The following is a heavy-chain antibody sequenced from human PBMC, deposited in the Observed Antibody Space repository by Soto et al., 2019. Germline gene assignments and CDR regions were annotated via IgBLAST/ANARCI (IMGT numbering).Heavy chain of an antibody. CDR1: GFTFSNYA. J-gene: IGHJ5*02. V-gene: IGHV3-23*01. CDR2: ISGNGGST. D-gene: IGHD3-10*01. Sequence: EVQMLESGGGLVQPGGSLRLSCAASGFTFSNYAMTWVRQAPGKGLEWVSTISGNGGSTYYADSVKGRFTISRDNSQNTLYLQRNSLRAEDTAVYYWAKVKGDEGWFDPWGQGTLVTVSS. CDR3: AKVKGDEGWFDP.